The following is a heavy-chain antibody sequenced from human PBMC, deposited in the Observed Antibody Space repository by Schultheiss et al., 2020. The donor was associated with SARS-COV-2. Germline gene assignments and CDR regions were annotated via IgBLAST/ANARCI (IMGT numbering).Heavy chain of an antibody. J-gene: IGHJ4*02. Sequence: SETLSLTCTVSGGSISSYYWSWIRQPPGKGLEWIGYIYHSGSTYYNPSLKSRVTISVDTSKNQFSLKLSSVTAADTAVYYCASGGAVTTLMGDFDYWGQGTLVTVSS. CDR1: GGSISSYY. D-gene: IGHD4-17*01. V-gene: IGHV4-59*04. CDR3: ASGGAVTTLMGDFDY. CDR2: IYHSGST.